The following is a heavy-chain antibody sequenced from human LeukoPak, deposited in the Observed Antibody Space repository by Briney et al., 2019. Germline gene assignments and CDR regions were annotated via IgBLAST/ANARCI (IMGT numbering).Heavy chain of an antibody. Sequence: PGGSLRLSCEVSGLSFSSSSMNWVRQAPGKGLEWVSSITSTSNYIYYADSVKGRFTISRDDAKNSLYLQINSLRAEDTAVYYCTRDNNRKDDYWGQGTLVTVSS. D-gene: IGHD1-14*01. V-gene: IGHV3-21*01. CDR1: GLSFSSSS. J-gene: IGHJ4*02. CDR3: TRDNNRKDDY. CDR2: ITSTSNYI.